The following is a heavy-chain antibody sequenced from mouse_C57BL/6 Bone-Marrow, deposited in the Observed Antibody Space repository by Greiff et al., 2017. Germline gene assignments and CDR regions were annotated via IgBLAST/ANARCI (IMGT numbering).Heavy chain of an antibody. CDR3: LGGVDAMDY. Sequence: EVKLLESGGGLVQPKGSLKLSCAASGFSFNTYAMNWVRQAPGKGLEWVARIRSKSNNYATYYADSVKDRFTISRDDSESMLYLQMNNLKTEDTAMYYCLGGVDAMDYWGQGTSVTVSS. CDR1: GFSFNTYA. V-gene: IGHV10-1*01. J-gene: IGHJ4*01. CDR2: IRSKSNNYAT.